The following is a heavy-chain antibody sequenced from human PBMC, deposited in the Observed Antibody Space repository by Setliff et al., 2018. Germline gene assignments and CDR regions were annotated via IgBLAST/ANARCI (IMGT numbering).Heavy chain of an antibody. J-gene: IGHJ6*03. Sequence: GSLRLSCAASGFTFSTYRMHWVRQAPGKGLEWVAVISYDGSLEFYADSVKGRFTISRDNPRNKVYLQLDSLRVEGTALYYCAKQLSNFVYYFFMDVWGKGTTVTVSS. D-gene: IGHD6-13*01. CDR2: ISYDGSLE. CDR3: AKQLSNFVYYFFMDV. CDR1: GFTFSTYR. V-gene: IGHV3-30*04.